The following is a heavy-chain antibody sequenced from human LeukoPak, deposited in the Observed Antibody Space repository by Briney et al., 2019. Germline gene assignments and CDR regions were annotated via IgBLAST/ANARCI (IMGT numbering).Heavy chain of an antibody. CDR1: GFTFSTYI. CDR3: ARDSGNELLQPFDY. CDR2: ISSSSSYI. D-gene: IGHD1-7*01. Sequence: GGSLRLSCAASGFTFSTYIMSWVRQAPGKGLEWVASISSSSSYIYYAPSLKGRFTISRDNAKNSLYLQMNSLIAEDTAVYYCARDSGNELLQPFDYWGQGTLVTVSS. V-gene: IGHV3-21*01. J-gene: IGHJ4*02.